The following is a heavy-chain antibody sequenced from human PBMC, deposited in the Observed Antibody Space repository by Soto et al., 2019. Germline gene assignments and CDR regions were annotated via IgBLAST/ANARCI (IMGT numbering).Heavy chain of an antibody. V-gene: IGHV3-30*18. Sequence: PGGSLRLSCAASGFTFSSYGMHWVRQAPGKGLEWVAVISYDGSNKYYADSVKGRFTISRDNSKNTLYLQMNSLRAEDTAVYYCANHGYIVLEYFDYWGQGTLVTVSS. CDR3: ANHGYIVLEYFDY. J-gene: IGHJ4*02. CDR2: ISYDGSNK. CDR1: GFTFSSYG. D-gene: IGHD5-12*01.